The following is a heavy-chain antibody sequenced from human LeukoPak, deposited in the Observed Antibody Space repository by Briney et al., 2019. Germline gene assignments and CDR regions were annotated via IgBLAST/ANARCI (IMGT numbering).Heavy chain of an antibody. J-gene: IGHJ4*02. Sequence: SETLSLTCTVSGGSISSGIYSWSWIRQPPGKGLEWIGYIQHSLTSYNPSLKSRVTISVDRSKNQFSLKVGSVTAADTAVYYCATLMTTGDKFDSWGQGTLVTVSS. V-gene: IGHV4-30-2*01. CDR3: ATLMTTGDKFDS. CDR1: GGSISSGIYS. D-gene: IGHD4-11*01. CDR2: IQHSLT.